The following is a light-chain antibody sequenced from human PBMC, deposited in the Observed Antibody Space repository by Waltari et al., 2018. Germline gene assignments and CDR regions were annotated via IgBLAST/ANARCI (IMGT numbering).Light chain of an antibody. CDR3: QQYNNWPPYT. Sequence: EIVMTQSPATLSVSPGERATLSCRASQSVSSNLAGYQQKPGQAPRLLIYGASTRATGIPARLSGSGSGTEFTLTISSLQSEDFVVYYCQQYNNWPPYTFGQGTKLEIK. CDR2: GAS. CDR1: QSVSSN. V-gene: IGKV3-15*01. J-gene: IGKJ2*01.